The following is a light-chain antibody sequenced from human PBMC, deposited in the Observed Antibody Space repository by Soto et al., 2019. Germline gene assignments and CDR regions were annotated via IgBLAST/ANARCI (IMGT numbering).Light chain of an antibody. V-gene: IGLV2-8*01. Sequence: QSALTQPPSASGSPGQSVTISCTGTSSDVGGYNFVSWYQQHPDKAPKLIIYDVSKRPSGVPDRFSGSKSGNTASLTVSGLQAEDEADYSCLSNAGNNIYVFGTGTKLTVL. CDR1: SSDVGGYNF. CDR2: DVS. J-gene: IGLJ1*01. CDR3: LSNAGNNIYV.